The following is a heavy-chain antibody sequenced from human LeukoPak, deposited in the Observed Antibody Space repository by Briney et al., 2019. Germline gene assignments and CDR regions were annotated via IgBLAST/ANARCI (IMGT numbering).Heavy chain of an antibody. CDR2: ISWNSGSI. J-gene: IGHJ5*02. V-gene: IGHV3-9*01. CDR3: ARDPSSGWYLKGWFDP. D-gene: IGHD6-19*01. Sequence: GGSLRLSCAASGFTFDDYAMHWVRQAPGKGLGWVSGISWNSGSIGYADSVKGRFTISRDNAKNSLYLQMNSLRAEDTAVYYCARDPSSGWYLKGWFDPWGQGTLVTVSS. CDR1: GFTFDDYA.